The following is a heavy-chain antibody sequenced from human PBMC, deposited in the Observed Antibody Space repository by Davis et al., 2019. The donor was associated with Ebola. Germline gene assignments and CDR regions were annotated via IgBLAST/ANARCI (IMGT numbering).Heavy chain of an antibody. V-gene: IGHV3-23*01. Sequence: GESLKISCAASGFTFSSYSMSWVRQAPGKGLEWVSPISGSGVSTYYADSVKGRFTISRDNSKNTLYLQMNSLGVEDTAVYYCARTHCSGGSCYLDYWGQGTLVTVSS. CDR3: ARTHCSGGSCYLDY. D-gene: IGHD2-15*01. CDR2: ISGSGVST. CDR1: GFTFSSYS. J-gene: IGHJ4*02.